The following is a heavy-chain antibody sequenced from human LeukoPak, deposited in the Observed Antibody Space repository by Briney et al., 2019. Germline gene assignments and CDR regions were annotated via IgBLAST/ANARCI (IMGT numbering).Heavy chain of an antibody. V-gene: IGHV4-39*01. CDR3: SRGSYDVLTGYSTLGES. Sequence: SETLSLTCTVSGGSITGSSYYWGWIRQPPGKGLEWIGSIYYRGSTYYNVSLQSRVIIPVDTSNNQLSLRLSSVTATDTAMYYCSRGSYDVLTGYSTLGESWGQGTLATVSS. CDR2: IYYRGST. CDR1: GGSITGSSYY. J-gene: IGHJ4*02. D-gene: IGHD3-9*01.